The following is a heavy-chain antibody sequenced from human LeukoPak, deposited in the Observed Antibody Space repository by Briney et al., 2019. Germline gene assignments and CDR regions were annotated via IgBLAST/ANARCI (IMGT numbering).Heavy chain of an antibody. J-gene: IGHJ6*03. V-gene: IGHV4-61*02. D-gene: IGHD3-16*01. Sequence: PSETLSLTCTVSGGSISSGSYYWSWLRQPDGKGREWIGRMYTSGSTNYTPSRKQRITISVNTTKNQFSLNLSSVTAADTAVYYCARGASSSSAIGYYYYYMDGRRKATTVSVCS. CDR3: ARGASSSSAIGYYYYYMDG. CDR1: GGSISSGSYY. CDR2: MYTSGST.